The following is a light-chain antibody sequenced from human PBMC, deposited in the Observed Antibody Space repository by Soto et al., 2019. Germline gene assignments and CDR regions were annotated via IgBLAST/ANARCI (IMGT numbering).Light chain of an antibody. CDR2: ATS. CDR3: HKYNHAPT. V-gene: IGKV1-27*01. CDR1: QAISCY. Sequence: DIQLTQSPSSMSASVGDRVTITCRASQAISCYLAWYQQKPGKVPELLIYATSTLQSGSPSRFSGSGSGTDFTLTISSLQPEDVATYYCHKYNHAPTFGGGTNVEIK. J-gene: IGKJ4*01.